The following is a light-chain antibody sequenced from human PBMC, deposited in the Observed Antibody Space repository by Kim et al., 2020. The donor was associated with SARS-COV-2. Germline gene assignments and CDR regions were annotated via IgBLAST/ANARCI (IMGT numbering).Light chain of an antibody. CDR3: QQYKNRPLT. Sequence: EIVMTQSPATVSVSPGGRATLSCRASQSVSSNLAWYQQKPGQAPRLVIHGASSRATGIPARFSGSGSGTEFTLTISSLQSEDFAVYYYQQYKNRPLTFGGGTKVEIK. J-gene: IGKJ4*01. V-gene: IGKV3-15*01. CDR1: QSVSSN. CDR2: GAS.